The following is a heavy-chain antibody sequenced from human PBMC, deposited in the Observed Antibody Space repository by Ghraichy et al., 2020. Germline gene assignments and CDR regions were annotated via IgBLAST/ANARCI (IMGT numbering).Heavy chain of an antibody. D-gene: IGHD3-10*01. V-gene: IGHV1-2*06. CDR2: INPNSGGT. J-gene: IGHJ4*02. CDR3: ARWFGELLSVDY. Sequence: RINPNSGGTNYAQKFQGRVTMTRDTSISTAYMELSSLRSDETAVYYCARWFGELLSVDYWGQGTL.